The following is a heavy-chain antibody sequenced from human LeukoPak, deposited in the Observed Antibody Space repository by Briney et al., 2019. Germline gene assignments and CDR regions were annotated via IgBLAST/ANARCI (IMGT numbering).Heavy chain of an antibody. CDR1: GYTFTGYY. D-gene: IGHD2-15*01. CDR2: INPNSGGT. Sequence: ASVEVSCKASGYTFTGYYMHWVRQAPGQGLEWMGWINPNSGGTNYAQKFQGWVTMTRDTSISTAYMELSRLRSDDTAVYYCARAMYCSGGSCYHQGAFDIWGQGTMVTVSS. J-gene: IGHJ3*02. CDR3: ARAMYCSGGSCYHQGAFDI. V-gene: IGHV1-2*04.